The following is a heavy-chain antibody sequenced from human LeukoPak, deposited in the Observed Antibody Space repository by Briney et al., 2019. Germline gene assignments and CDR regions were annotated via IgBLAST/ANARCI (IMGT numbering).Heavy chain of an antibody. CDR1: GFTFSSYA. Sequence: PGRSLRLSCAASGFTFSSYAMHWVRQAPGKGLEWVAVISYDGSNKYYADSVKGRFTISRDNSKNTLYLQMDSLRAEDTAGYYCARGRNQLLLYYYGMDVWGQGTTVTVSS. D-gene: IGHD2-2*01. CDR2: ISYDGSNK. J-gene: IGHJ6*02. CDR3: ARGRNQLLLYYYGMDV. V-gene: IGHV3-30-3*01.